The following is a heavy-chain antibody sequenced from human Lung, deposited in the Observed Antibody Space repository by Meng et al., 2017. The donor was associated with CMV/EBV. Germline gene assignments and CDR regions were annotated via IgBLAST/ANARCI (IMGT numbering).Heavy chain of an antibody. V-gene: IGHV3-30*04. D-gene: IGHD3-3*01. CDR1: GFTFSSYA. Sequence: GSLKISXAASGFTFSSYAMHWVRQAPGKGLEWVAVISYDGSNKYYADSVKGRFTISRDNSKNTLYLQMNSLRAEDTAVYYCARPNVHYDFWSGCDYWGQGTLVTVSS. CDR2: ISYDGSNK. J-gene: IGHJ4*02. CDR3: ARPNVHYDFWSGCDY.